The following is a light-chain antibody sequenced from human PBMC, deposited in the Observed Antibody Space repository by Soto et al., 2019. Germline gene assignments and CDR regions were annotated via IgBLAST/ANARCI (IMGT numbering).Light chain of an antibody. CDR3: QHYNNWPPT. Sequence: EMVRTQSPATLSVSPGERVTLSCRASESVHRNLAWYQQKPGQGPSLLIYYASTRATGVPDRFTGSGSGTEFTLTISSLQSEDSGVYHCQHYNNWPPTFGPGTKVEIK. V-gene: IGKV3-15*01. J-gene: IGKJ3*01. CDR1: ESVHRN. CDR2: YAS.